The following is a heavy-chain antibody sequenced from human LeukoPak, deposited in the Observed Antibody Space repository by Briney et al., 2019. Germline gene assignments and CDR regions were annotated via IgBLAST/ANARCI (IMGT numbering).Heavy chain of an antibody. V-gene: IGHV4-39*07. CDR1: GASISSSRDY. CDR3: ARVQPMLTSKPHFDY. CDR2: IYYTGVT. D-gene: IGHD2-2*01. J-gene: IGHJ4*02. Sequence: PSETLSLTCTVSGASISSSRDYWGWIRQPPGKGLEWIGSIYYTGVTYYNPSLKSRVTISIDMSKNQFSLKVNSVTAADTAVYYCARVQPMLTSKPHFDYWGQGTLVTVSS.